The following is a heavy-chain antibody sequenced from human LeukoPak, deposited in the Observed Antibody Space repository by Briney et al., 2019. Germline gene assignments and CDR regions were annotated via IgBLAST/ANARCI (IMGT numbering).Heavy chain of an antibody. D-gene: IGHD1-26*01. CDR3: ARLNSGSYIDY. J-gene: IGHJ4*02. Sequence: GGSLRLSCAASGFTFSSYETNWVRQAPGKGLEWVSYISSSGSTIYYADSVKGRFTISRDNAKNSLYLQMNSLRAEDTAVYYCARLNSGSYIDYWGQGTLVTVSS. CDR2: ISSSGSTI. CDR1: GFTFSSYE. V-gene: IGHV3-48*03.